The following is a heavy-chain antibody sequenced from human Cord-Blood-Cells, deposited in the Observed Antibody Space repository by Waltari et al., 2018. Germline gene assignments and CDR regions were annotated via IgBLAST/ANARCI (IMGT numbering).Heavy chain of an antibody. Sequence: QVQLVQSGAEVKKPGASVKVSCKASGYTFTSYDINWVRQATGQGLELMGLKNPKSGNTGYGQEFPGRVTITRNTSISTAYMELSSLRSEDTAVYYCARGRTGASDAFDIWGQGTMVTVSS. CDR2: KNPKSGNT. D-gene: IGHD7-27*01. CDR3: ARGRTGASDAFDI. V-gene: IGHV1-8*03. CDR1: GYTFTSYD. J-gene: IGHJ3*02.